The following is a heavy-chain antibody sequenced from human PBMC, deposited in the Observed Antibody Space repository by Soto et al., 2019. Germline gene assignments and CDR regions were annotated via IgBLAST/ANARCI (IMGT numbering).Heavy chain of an antibody. J-gene: IGHJ4*02. V-gene: IGHV4-39*07. Sequence: SETLSLTCTVSSASITSSRYYWNWIRQPPGKGLEWIGNIYYSGRTYYNPSLKSRVTISVDTSKNQLSLELSSVTAADTAVYYCARTGVSGGAGYYFDYWGQGTLVTVSS. CDR3: ARTGVSGGAGYYFDY. CDR2: IYYSGRT. D-gene: IGHD2-15*01. CDR1: SASITSSRYY.